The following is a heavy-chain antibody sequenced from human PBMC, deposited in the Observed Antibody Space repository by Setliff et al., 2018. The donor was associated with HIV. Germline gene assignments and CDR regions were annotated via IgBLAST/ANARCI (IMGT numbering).Heavy chain of an antibody. CDR3: ARDEDGYNHFDF. D-gene: IGHD5-12*01. CDR1: GFTCSSYA. V-gene: IGHV3-33*08. CDR2: IWYDGSNK. Sequence: GGSLRLSCAASGFTCSSYAMHWVRQAPGKGLEWVAVIWYDGSNKYYADSVKGRFTISRDNAKNSLYLQMNSLRVEDTAVYYCARDEDGYNHFDFWGQGTLVTVSS. J-gene: IGHJ4*02.